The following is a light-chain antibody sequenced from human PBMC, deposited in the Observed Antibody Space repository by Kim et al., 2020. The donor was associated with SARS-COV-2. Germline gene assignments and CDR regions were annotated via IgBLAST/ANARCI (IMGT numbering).Light chain of an antibody. Sequence: ASIACRSSQSRLHSSGYNYLDGYLQKPGQSPQLLIYLGSNRASGGPDRFSGSGSGTDFTLKISRVEAEDVGVYYCVQVLQTPPWTFGQGTKVDIK. CDR1: QSRLHSSGYNY. V-gene: IGKV2-28*01. J-gene: IGKJ1*01. CDR2: LGS. CDR3: VQVLQTPPWT.